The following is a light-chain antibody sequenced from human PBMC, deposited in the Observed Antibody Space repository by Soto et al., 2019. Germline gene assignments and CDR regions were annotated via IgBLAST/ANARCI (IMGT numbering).Light chain of an antibody. J-gene: IGKJ4*01. CDR1: QSVRSN. CDR3: QQYSNWPLT. Sequence: EIVMTQSPATLSVSPGEGATISCRASQSVRSNLAWYQQKPGQAPRLLIFGASTRATGIPARFSGSGSGAEFSLTISALQSEDFAIYYCQQYSNWPLTFGGGTKVDIK. CDR2: GAS. V-gene: IGKV3-15*01.